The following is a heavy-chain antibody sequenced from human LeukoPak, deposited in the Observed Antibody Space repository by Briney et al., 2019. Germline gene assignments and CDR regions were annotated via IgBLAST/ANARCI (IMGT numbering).Heavy chain of an antibody. CDR3: ARAQFYYYYDSSGPDAFDI. Sequence: SETLSLTCTVSGGSISSGGYYWSWIRQHPGKGLEWIGYICYSGSTYYNPSLKSRVTISVDTSKNQFSLKLSSVTAADTAVYYCARAQFYYYYDSSGPDAFDIWGQGTMVTVSS. D-gene: IGHD3-22*01. J-gene: IGHJ3*02. V-gene: IGHV4-31*03. CDR2: ICYSGST. CDR1: GGSISSGGYY.